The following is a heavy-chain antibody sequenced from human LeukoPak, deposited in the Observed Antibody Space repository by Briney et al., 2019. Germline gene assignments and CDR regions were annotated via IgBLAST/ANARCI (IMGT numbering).Heavy chain of an antibody. J-gene: IGHJ4*02. CDR2: TYYRSKWYS. Sequence: SQTLSLTCGISGDSVFSNNGTWNWIRQSPSRGLEWLGRTYYRSKWYSDYAASVQGRITINADTSKNQFSLQLYSVTPEDTAVYNCARDLGTSGWHTFDYWGQGTLVTVSS. V-gene: IGHV6-1*01. CDR1: GDSVFSNNGT. CDR3: ARDLGTSGWHTFDY. D-gene: IGHD6-19*01.